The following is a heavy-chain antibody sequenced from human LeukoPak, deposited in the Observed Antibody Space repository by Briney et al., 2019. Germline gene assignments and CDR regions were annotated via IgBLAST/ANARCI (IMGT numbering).Heavy chain of an antibody. V-gene: IGHV3-33*01. CDR1: GFAFSNYG. D-gene: IGHD3-22*01. J-gene: IGHJ4*02. CDR2: IWYDGSNK. CDR3: ARGNYDSSGYLDY. Sequence: GGSLRLSCAASGFAFSNYGMHWVRQAPGKGLEWVAVIWYDGSNKYFADSVKGRFTISRDNSRNTLYLQMNSLRAEDTAVYYCARGNYDSSGYLDYWGQGTLVTVSS.